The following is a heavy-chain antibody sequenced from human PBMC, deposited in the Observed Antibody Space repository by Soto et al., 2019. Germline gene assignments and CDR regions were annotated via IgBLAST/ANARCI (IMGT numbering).Heavy chain of an antibody. J-gene: IGHJ4*02. CDR3: VKGAGWLQDVDY. CDR2: ISANGGST. V-gene: IGHV3-64D*08. Sequence: GGSLRLSCSASGFTFNDNPMYWVRQAPGKGLEYVSLISANGGSTHYADSVKGRFSISRDNSENTLYLQMSSLRAEDTAVYYCVKGAGWLQDVDYWGQGTLVTVSP. D-gene: IGHD5-12*01. CDR1: GFTFNDNP.